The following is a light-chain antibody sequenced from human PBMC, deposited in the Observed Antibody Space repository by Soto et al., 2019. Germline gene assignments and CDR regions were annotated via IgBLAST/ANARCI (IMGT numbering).Light chain of an antibody. Sequence: DIQMTQSPSTLSASVGVSVIITCRASQSISNWLAWYQQKPGKAPKLLIYKASNLEFGVSSRFSGSGSGTEFTLTISSLQPDDFATYYCQQYNTAATFGQGTKIEIK. CDR1: QSISNW. CDR3: QQYNTAAT. J-gene: IGKJ1*01. V-gene: IGKV1-5*03. CDR2: KAS.